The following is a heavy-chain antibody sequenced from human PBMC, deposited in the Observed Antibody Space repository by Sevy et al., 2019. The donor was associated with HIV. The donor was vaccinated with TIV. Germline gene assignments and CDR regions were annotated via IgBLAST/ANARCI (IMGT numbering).Heavy chain of an antibody. CDR2: IRSKADGGTA. V-gene: IGHV3-15*07. CDR1: GFTFSNYG. CDR3: TTVLGWEGTSDY. D-gene: IGHD1-26*01. Sequence: GGSLRLSCEASGFTFSNYGMHWVRQAPGKGLEWVGRIRSKADGGTADYAAPVKGRFIISRDDSENTLYLQMNSLRTEDTAIYYCTTVLGWEGTSDYWGQGTLVTVSS. J-gene: IGHJ4*02.